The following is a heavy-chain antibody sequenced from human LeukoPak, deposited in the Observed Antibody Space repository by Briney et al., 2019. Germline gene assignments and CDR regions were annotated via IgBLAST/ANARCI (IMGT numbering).Heavy chain of an antibody. Sequence: GGSLRLSCAASGFTFSSYDMSWVRQAPGKGLEWVSAISGSGGSTYYADSVKGRFTISRDNSKNTLYLQMNSLRAEDTAVYYCASARPYVDIVATIGRDYWGQGTLVTVSS. D-gene: IGHD5-12*01. CDR3: ASARPYVDIVATIGRDY. J-gene: IGHJ4*02. CDR1: GFTFSSYD. CDR2: ISGSGGST. V-gene: IGHV3-23*01.